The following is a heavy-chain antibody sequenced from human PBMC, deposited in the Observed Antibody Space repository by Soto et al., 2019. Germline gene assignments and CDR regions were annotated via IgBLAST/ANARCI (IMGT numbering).Heavy chain of an antibody. CDR2: IYYSGST. D-gene: IGHD3-10*01. CDR3: ARAYGSGYMDV. J-gene: IGHJ6*02. CDR1: GGSISSGGYY. Sequence: QVQLQESGPGLVKPSQTLSLTYTVSGGSISSGGYYWSWIRQHPGKGLEWIGYIYYSGSTYYNPSLQSRVTISVDTSKNQFSLKLSSVTAADTAVYYCARAYGSGYMDVWGQGTTVTVSS. V-gene: IGHV4-31*03.